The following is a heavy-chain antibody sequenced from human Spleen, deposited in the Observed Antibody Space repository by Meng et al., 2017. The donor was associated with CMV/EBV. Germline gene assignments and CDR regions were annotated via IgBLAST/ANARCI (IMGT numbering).Heavy chain of an antibody. CDR1: GFPFSTYA. J-gene: IGHJ4*02. Sequence: GGSLRLSCAASGFPFSTYAMHWVRQSPGRGLESVGFIRYDGSIKHYVDSVKGRFTISRDNSKNTLFLQMNNLRTEDTAMYYCAKHGDTSGYPIDYWGQGTLVTVSS. V-gene: IGHV3-30*02. CDR3: AKHGDTSGYPIDY. D-gene: IGHD3-22*01. CDR2: IRYDGSIK.